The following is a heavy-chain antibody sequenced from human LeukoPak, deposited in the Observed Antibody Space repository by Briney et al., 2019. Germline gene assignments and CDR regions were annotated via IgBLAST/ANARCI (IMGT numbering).Heavy chain of an antibody. J-gene: IGHJ4*02. CDR2: IYPSDSDT. V-gene: IGHV5-51*01. CDR1: GYSFTSYW. Sequence: GESLKISCKGSGYSFTSYWIGWVRQMPGKGLEWMGIIYPSDSDTKYSPSFQGQVTISADKSINTAYPQWSSLKASDTAMYYCARLSTRPYHNDYWGQGTLVTVSS. CDR3: ARLSTRPYHNDY. D-gene: IGHD2-2*01.